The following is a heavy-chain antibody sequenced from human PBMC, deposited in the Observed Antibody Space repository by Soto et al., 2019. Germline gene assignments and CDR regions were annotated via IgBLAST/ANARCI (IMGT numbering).Heavy chain of an antibody. CDR3: ATVQSYWYFDL. D-gene: IGHD3-10*01. Sequence: QVQLVQSGAEVKKPGASVKVSCKVSGYTLTELSMHWVRQAPGKGLEWMGGFDPEDGETIYAQKFQGRVTRTENTATDTAYMELTSLRSEDTAVYYCATVQSYWYFDLWGRGTLVTVSS. CDR1: GYTLTELS. J-gene: IGHJ2*01. V-gene: IGHV1-24*01. CDR2: FDPEDGET.